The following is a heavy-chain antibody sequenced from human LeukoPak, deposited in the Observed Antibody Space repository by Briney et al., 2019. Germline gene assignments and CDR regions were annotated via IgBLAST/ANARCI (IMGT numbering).Heavy chain of an antibody. CDR2: ISGSSSYI. J-gene: IGHJ5*02. D-gene: IGHD3-10*01. V-gene: IGHV3-21*01. Sequence: AGGSLRLSCAASGFTFSSYSMNWVRQAPGKGLEWVSSISGSSSYIYYADSLKGRFTISRDNAKKSLYLQMNSLRAEDTAVYYCARARVRAPFDPWGQGTLVTVSS. CDR3: ARARVRAPFDP. CDR1: GFTFSSYS.